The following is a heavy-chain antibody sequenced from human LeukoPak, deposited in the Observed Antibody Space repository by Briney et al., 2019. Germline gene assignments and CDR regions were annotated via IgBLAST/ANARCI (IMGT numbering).Heavy chain of an antibody. CDR2: ISGSGDVT. CDR1: GFSFSSYA. CDR3: TKGATLVPQGDFEY. V-gene: IGHV3-23*01. J-gene: IGHJ4*02. D-gene: IGHD2-8*02. Sequence: GGSLRLSCAASGFSFSSYALNWVRQAPGKGLEWVSGISGSGDVTYYADSVGGRLTISRDNAKNTLYLQMNSLIVEDTAIYYCTKGATLVPQGDFEYWGQGTLVTASS.